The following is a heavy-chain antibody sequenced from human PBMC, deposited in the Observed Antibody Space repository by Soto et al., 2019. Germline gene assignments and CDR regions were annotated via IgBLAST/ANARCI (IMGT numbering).Heavy chain of an antibody. V-gene: IGHV4-39*01. D-gene: IGHD3-10*01. CDR1: GGSISSSSYY. CDR2: IYYSGST. J-gene: IGHJ3*02. CDR3: ARTITMVRGVMSDAFDI. Sequence: TLSLTCTGSGGSISSSSYYWGWIRQPPGKGLEWIGSIYYSGSTYYNPSLKSRVTISVDTSKNQFSLKLSSVTAADTAVYYCARTITMVRGVMSDAFDIWGQGTMVTVSS.